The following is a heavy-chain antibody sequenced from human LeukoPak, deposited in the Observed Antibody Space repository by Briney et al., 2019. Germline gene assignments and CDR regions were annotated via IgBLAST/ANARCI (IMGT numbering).Heavy chain of an antibody. CDR2: INHSGST. D-gene: IGHD3-10*01. CDR1: GGSFSGHY. V-gene: IGHV4-34*01. Sequence: SETLSLTCAVYGGSFSGHYWSWIRQPPGKGLEWIGEINHSGSTNYNPSLKSRVTISVDTSKNQFSLKLSSVTAADTAVYYCARLKEVYYYGSGSYYNGDYWGQGTLVTVSS. J-gene: IGHJ4*02. CDR3: ARLKEVYYYGSGSYYNGDY.